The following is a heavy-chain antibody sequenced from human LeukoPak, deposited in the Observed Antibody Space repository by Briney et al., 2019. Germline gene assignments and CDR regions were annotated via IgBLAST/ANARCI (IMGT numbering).Heavy chain of an antibody. CDR1: GFTFSSYA. D-gene: IGHD6-13*01. J-gene: IGHJ4*02. CDR2: ISYDGRNK. CDR3: ARERRAAAGTLKRYFDY. V-gene: IGHV3-30*04. Sequence: GGSLRLSCAASGFTFSSYAMHWVRQAPGKGLEWVAVISYDGRNKYYADSVKGRFTISRDNSKNTLYLQMNSLRAEDTAVYYCARERRAAAGTLKRYFDYWGQGTLVTVSS.